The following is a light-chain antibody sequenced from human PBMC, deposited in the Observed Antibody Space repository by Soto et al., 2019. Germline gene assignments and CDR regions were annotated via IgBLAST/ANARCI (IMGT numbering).Light chain of an antibody. V-gene: IGKV3-20*01. CDR1: QSISSSY. Sequence: IVLTQSPGTLSLSPGERATLSCRASQSISSSYLAWYQQKPGQAPRLLIYGASNRATAIPDRLSGSGSGTDFTLTISRLEPEDFAVYYCQQYDGSPGTFGQGTRVDIK. CDR2: GAS. CDR3: QQYDGSPGT. J-gene: IGKJ1*01.